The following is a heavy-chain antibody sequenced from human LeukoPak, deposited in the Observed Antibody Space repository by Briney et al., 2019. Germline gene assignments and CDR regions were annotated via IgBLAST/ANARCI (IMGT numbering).Heavy chain of an antibody. CDR3: ARSELLWFGGVNSGFDY. J-gene: IGHJ4*02. Sequence: SETLSLTCSVSGDSVRSYYWTWIRQPPGKGLEWIGYVYYSGSTNYNPSLKSRVTISVDTSKNQFSLKLSSVTAADTAVYYCARSELLWFGGVNSGFDYWGQGTLVTVSS. D-gene: IGHD3-10*01. V-gene: IGHV4-59*02. CDR2: VYYSGST. CDR1: GDSVRSYY.